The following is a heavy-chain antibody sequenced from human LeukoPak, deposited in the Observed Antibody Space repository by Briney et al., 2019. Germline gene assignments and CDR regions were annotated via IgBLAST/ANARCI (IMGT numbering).Heavy chain of an antibody. D-gene: IGHD3-10*01. CDR3: ARVRTMVRGVIIPKTRYNWFDP. CDR1: GYTFTSYG. Sequence: ASVKVSCKASGYTFTSYGISWVRQAPGQGLEWMGWISAYNGNTNYAQKLQSRVTMTRNTSISTAYMELSSLRSEDPAVYYCARVRTMVRGVIIPKTRYNWFDPWGQGTLATVSS. V-gene: IGHV1-18*01. CDR2: ISAYNGNT. J-gene: IGHJ5*02.